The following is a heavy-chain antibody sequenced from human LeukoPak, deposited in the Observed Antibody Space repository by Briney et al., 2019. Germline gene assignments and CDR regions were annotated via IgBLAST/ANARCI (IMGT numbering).Heavy chain of an antibody. CDR1: GGSISSYY. J-gene: IGHJ5*02. Sequence: SETLSLTCTVSGGSISSYYWSWIRQPPGKGLEWIGYIYYSGSTNYNPSLKSRVTISVDTSKNQFSLKLSSVTAADTAVYYCARLVFANWFDPWGQGTLVTVSS. V-gene: IGHV4-59*08. CDR2: IYYSGST. D-gene: IGHD3-16*01. CDR3: ARLVFANWFDP.